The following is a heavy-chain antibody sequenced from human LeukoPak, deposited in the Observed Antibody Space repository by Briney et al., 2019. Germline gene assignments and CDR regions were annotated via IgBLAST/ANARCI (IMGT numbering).Heavy chain of an antibody. V-gene: IGHV4-38-2*01. CDR3: ARRLATTTIDY. CDR2: IFSSGST. CDR1: GYSVISGYY. J-gene: IGHJ4*02. D-gene: IGHD5-24*01. Sequence: SETLSLTCAVSGYSVISGYYWVWIRQPAGGGLEWIGRIFSSGSTDYNASLKSRLTMSLDTSKNQFSLKLISVTAADTAVYYCARRLATTTIDYWGQGTLVTVSS.